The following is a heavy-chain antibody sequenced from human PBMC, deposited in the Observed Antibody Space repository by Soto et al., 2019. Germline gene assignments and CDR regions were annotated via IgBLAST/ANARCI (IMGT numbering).Heavy chain of an antibody. J-gene: IGHJ6*02. D-gene: IGHD3-3*01. CDR2: IYYSGST. Sequence: SETLSLTCTFSGGSISSGNYYWSWIRQPPGKGLEWIGYIYYSGSTNYNPSLKSRVTISVDTSKNQFSLKLSSVTAADTAVYYCARAQYPYYDFWSGHQPDPEKYYYCGMDVWGQGTTVTVSS. CDR3: ARAQYPYYDFWSGHQPDPEKYYYCGMDV. CDR1: GGSISSGNYY. V-gene: IGHV4-61*01.